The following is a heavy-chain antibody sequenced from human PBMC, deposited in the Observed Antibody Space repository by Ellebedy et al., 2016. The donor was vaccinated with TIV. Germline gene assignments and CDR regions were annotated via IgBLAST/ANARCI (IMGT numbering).Heavy chain of an antibody. D-gene: IGHD6-13*01. CDR2: IYHSGST. J-gene: IGHJ6*02. Sequence: SETLSLXXAVSGGSISSVGYSWSWIRQPPGKGLEWIGYIYHSGSTYYNPSLKSRVTISVDTPKKQFSLKLTSVTAADTAVYYCARGATSSSWSYDLYYYYGMDVWGQGTMVTVSS. CDR3: ARGATSSSWSYDLYYYYGMDV. V-gene: IGHV4-30-2*01. CDR1: GGSISSVGYS.